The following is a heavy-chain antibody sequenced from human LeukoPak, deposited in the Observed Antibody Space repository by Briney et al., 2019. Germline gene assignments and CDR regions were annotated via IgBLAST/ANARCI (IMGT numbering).Heavy chain of an antibody. V-gene: IGHV3-48*04. CDR3: ATTTVTPSGYYYGMDV. CDR2: ISSSSSTI. Sequence: GGSLRLSCAASGFTFSSYSMNWVRQAPGKGLEWVSYISSSSSTIYYADSVKGRFTISRDNAKNSLYLQMNSLRAEDTAVYYCATTTVTPSGYYYGMDVWGQGTTVTVSS. CDR1: GFTFSSYS. J-gene: IGHJ6*02. D-gene: IGHD4-17*01.